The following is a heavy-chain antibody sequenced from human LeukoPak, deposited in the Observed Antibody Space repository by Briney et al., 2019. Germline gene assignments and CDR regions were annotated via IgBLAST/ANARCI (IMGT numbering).Heavy chain of an antibody. CDR2: IYYSGST. V-gene: IGHV4-59*01. Sequence: PSETLSLTCSVSGGSISSYYWSWIRQPPGKGLEWIGYIYYSGSTNYNPSLKSRVTISVDTSKNQFSLKLSSVTAADTAVYYCARIGHEDYYFDYWGQGTLVTVSS. CDR1: GGSISSYY. CDR3: ARIGHEDYYFDY. J-gene: IGHJ4*02.